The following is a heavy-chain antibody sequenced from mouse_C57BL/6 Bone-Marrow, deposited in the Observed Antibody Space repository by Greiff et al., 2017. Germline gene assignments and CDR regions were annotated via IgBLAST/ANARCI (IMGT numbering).Heavy chain of an antibody. CDR3: ARPYGSNYWYFDV. CDR1: GYTFTSYW. D-gene: IGHD1-1*01. V-gene: IGHV1-55*01. J-gene: IGHJ1*03. CDR2: IYPGSGST. Sequence: QVQLQQPGAELVKPGASVKMSCKASGYTFTSYWITWVKQRPGQGLEWIGDIYPGSGSTNYNEKFKSKATMTVDTSSSTAYMQLSSLTSEDSAVYYCARPYGSNYWYFDVWGTGTTVTVSA.